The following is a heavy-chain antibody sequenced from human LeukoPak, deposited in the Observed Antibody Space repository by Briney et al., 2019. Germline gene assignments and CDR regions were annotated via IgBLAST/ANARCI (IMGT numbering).Heavy chain of an antibody. CDR3: ARDWFTRLGELSPDRAFDY. D-gene: IGHD3-16*02. CDR1: GFTFDDSV. Sequence: GGSLRLSCAASGFTFDDSVMSWVRQAPGKWLEWVSGINWNGGSTGYADSVKGRFTISRDNAKNSLYLQMSSLRAEDTALYYCARDWFTRLGELSPDRAFDYWGQGTLVTVSS. V-gene: IGHV3-20*04. J-gene: IGHJ4*02. CDR2: INWNGGST.